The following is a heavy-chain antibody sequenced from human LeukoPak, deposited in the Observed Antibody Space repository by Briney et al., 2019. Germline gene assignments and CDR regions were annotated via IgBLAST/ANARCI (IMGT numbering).Heavy chain of an antibody. Sequence: PGGSLRLSCAASGFTFTSHWMHWVRQAPGKGLAWVSRIRSDGSSTNYADSVKGRFTISRDNAKNTLYLQMNSLRGEDTAVYYCARAETVTTGYLHFDSWGQGTLVTVSS. CDR1: GFTFTSHW. V-gene: IGHV3-74*01. J-gene: IGHJ4*02. D-gene: IGHD4-17*01. CDR2: IRSDGSST. CDR3: ARAETVTTGYLHFDS.